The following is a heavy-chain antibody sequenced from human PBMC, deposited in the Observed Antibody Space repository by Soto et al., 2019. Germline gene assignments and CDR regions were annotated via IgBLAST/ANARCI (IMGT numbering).Heavy chain of an antibody. CDR2: ISAYNGKT. Sequence: ASVKVSCKASGYTFTSYGISWVRQAPGQGLEWMGWISAYNGKTNYAQKLQGRVTITADTSTSTAYMELSSLRSEDTAVYYCARMNCSGGSCYNPFDYWGQGTLVTVSS. V-gene: IGHV1-18*01. D-gene: IGHD2-15*01. CDR3: ARMNCSGGSCYNPFDY. J-gene: IGHJ4*02. CDR1: GYTFTSYG.